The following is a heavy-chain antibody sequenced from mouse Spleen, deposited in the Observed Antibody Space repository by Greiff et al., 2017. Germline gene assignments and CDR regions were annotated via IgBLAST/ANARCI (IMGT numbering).Heavy chain of an antibody. D-gene: IGHD1-1*01. Sequence: EVQGVESGGGLVKLGGSLKLSCAASGFTFSSYAMSWVRQTPEKRLEWVATISSGGGNTYYPDSVKGRFTISRDNAKNTLYLQMSSLKSEDTAMYYCARGDYGSSYGAWFAYWGQGTLVTVSA. CDR2: ISSGGGNT. CDR3: ARGDYGSSYGAWFAY. J-gene: IGHJ3*01. V-gene: IGHV5-9-3*01. CDR1: GFTFSSYA.